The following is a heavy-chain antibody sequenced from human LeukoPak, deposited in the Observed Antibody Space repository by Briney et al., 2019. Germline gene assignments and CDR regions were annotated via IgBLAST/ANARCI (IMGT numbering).Heavy chain of an antibody. V-gene: IGHV1-3*01. Sequence: ASVKVSCKASGYTFTSYAMHWVRQARGQRLEWMGWINAGNGNTKYSQKLQGRVTMTTDTSTSTAYMELRSLRSDDTAVYYCARYYSSSSDYWGQGTLVTVSS. CDR1: GYTFTSYA. D-gene: IGHD6-6*01. J-gene: IGHJ4*02. CDR2: INAGNGNT. CDR3: ARYYSSSSDY.